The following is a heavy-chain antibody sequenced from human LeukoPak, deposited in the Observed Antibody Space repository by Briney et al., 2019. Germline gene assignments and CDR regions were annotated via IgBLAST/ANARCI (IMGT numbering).Heavy chain of an antibody. J-gene: IGHJ6*03. V-gene: IGHV3-53*01. CDR1: GFTVSSNY. CDR2: IYSGGST. CDR3: ASGSGSYRTPYYYMDV. D-gene: IGHD3-10*01. Sequence: PGGSLRLSCAASGFTVSSNYMSWVRQAPGKGLEWVSGIYSGGSTYYADSVKGRFTISRDNSKNTLYLQMNSLRAEDTAVYYCASGSGSYRTPYYYMDVWGKGTTVTVSS.